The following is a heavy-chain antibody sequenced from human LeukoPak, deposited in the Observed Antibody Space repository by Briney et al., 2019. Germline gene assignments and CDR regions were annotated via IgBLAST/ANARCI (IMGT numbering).Heavy chain of an antibody. CDR2: IYTSGST. CDR1: GGSISSGSYY. J-gene: IGHJ5*02. V-gene: IGHV4-61*02. CDR3: VRSGKVVPAAIADNWFDP. D-gene: IGHD2-2*01. Sequence: SQTLSLTCTVSGGSISSGSYYWSWIRQPAGKGLERIGRIYTSGSTNYNPSLKSRVTTSVDTSKNQFSLKLSSVTAADTAVYYCVRSGKVVPAAIADNWFDPWGQGTLVTVSS.